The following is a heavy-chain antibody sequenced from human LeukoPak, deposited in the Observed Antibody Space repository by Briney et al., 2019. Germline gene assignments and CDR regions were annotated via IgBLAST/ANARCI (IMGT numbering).Heavy chain of an antibody. V-gene: IGHV5-51*01. J-gene: IGHJ4*02. CDR1: GFTLTNYW. CDR2: IHSTVSHA. Sequence: GESLKISCQDSGFTLTNYWIGWVRQMPGKGLEWMGIIHSTVSHAKYSPSFQGQVTISVDKSISTAYLQWRGLKASDTAMYYCAGARHGDFRWDYWGQGTLVTVSS. D-gene: IGHD4-17*01. CDR3: AGARHGDFRWDY.